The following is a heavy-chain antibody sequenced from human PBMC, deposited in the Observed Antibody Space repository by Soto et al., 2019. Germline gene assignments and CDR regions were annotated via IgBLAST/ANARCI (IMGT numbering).Heavy chain of an antibody. V-gene: IGHV4-61*05. CDR1: GGSISTSSDF. Sequence: SETLSLTCTVSGGSISTSSDFWDWLRQPPGKGLEWIGEIYHSGSTNYNPSLKSRVTISVDKSKNQFSLKLSSVTAADTAVYYCARVVGGYYYGMDVWGQGTTVTVSS. D-gene: IGHD2-2*01. CDR2: IYHSGST. J-gene: IGHJ6*02. CDR3: ARVVGGYYYGMDV.